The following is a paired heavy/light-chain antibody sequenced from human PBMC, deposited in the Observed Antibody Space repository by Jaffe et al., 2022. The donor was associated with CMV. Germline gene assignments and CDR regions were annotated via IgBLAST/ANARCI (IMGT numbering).Light chain of an antibody. CDR2: EVT. CDR3: SSYAGRNNNYV. CDR1: SSDVGGYIY. Sequence: QSALTQPPSASGSPGQSVTISCTGSSSDVGGYIYVSWYQQHPGKAPKLMIYEVTKRPSGVPDRFSGSKSGNTASLTVSGLQAEDEADYYCSSYAGRNNNYVFGTGTKVTVL. V-gene: IGLV2-8*01. J-gene: IGLJ1*01.
Heavy chain of an antibody. V-gene: IGHV1-18*01. Sequence: QVQLVQSGAEVKKPGASVKVSCKASGYTFTSYGITWVRQAPGQGLEWMGWISAYNGNTNYAQNLQGRVTMTTDTSTSTAYMELRSLRSDDTAVYYCARGVEIRFLQWAQVNWLDPWGQGTLVTVSS. CDR3: ARGVEIRFLQWAQVNWLDP. D-gene: IGHD3-3*01. CDR2: ISAYNGNT. CDR1: GYTFTSYG. J-gene: IGHJ5*02.